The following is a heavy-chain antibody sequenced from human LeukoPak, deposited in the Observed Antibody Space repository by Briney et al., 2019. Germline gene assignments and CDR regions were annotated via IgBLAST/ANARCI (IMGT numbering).Heavy chain of an antibody. Sequence: EGSLRLSCAAPGFTFSSYAMSWVRQAPGKGLEWVSGISGSGGSTYYADSVKGRFTISRDTSKNTLYLQMNSLRAEDTAVYYCAKCARVDWLPIDYWGQGTLVTVSS. CDR1: GFTFSSYA. V-gene: IGHV3-23*01. CDR2: ISGSGGST. J-gene: IGHJ4*02. D-gene: IGHD3-9*01. CDR3: AKCARVDWLPIDY.